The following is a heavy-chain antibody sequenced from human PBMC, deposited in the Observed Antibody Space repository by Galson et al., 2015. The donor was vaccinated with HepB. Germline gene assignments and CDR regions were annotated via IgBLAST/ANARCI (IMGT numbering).Heavy chain of an antibody. Sequence: SLRLSCAASGFTFSSYGMHWVRQAPGKGLEWVAVISYDGSNKYYADSVKGRFTISRDNSKNTLYLQMNSLRAEDTAVYYCAKGYLPLYCSGGSCREGEDAFDIWGQGTMVTVSS. D-gene: IGHD2-15*01. V-gene: IGHV3-30*18. CDR1: GFTFSSYG. CDR3: AKGYLPLYCSGGSCREGEDAFDI. CDR2: ISYDGSNK. J-gene: IGHJ3*02.